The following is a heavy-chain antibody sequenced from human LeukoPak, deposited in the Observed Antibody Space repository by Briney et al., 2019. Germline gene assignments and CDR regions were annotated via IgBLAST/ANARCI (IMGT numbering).Heavy chain of an antibody. CDR1: GGSISSSNW. J-gene: IGHJ4*02. D-gene: IGHD6-19*01. V-gene: IGHV4-4*02. CDR3: ASGHSSGWYRY. CDR2: IYHSGST. Sequence: SGTLSLTCAVSGGSISSSNWWSWVRQPPGKGLEWIGEIYHSGSTNYNPSLKSRVTISVDTSKNQFSLKLSSVTAADTAVYYCASGHSSGWYRYWGQGTLVTVSS.